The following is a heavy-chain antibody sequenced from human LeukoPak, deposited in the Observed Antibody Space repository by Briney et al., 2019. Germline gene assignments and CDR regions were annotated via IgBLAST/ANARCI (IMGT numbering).Heavy chain of an antibody. CDR1: GGSISSSSYY. CDR2: IYYSGST. J-gene: IGHJ4*02. D-gene: IGHD3-22*01. Sequence: PSETLPLTCTVSGGSISSSSYYWGWIRQPPGKGLEWIGSIYYSGSTYYNPSLKSRVTISVDTSKNQFSLKLSSVTAADTAVYYCARHVPYYYDSSGFYNDYWGQGTLVTVSS. V-gene: IGHV4-39*01. CDR3: ARHVPYYYDSSGFYNDY.